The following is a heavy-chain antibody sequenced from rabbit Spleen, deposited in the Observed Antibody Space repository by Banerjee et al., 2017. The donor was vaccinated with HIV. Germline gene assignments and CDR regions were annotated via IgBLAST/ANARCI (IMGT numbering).Heavy chain of an antibody. J-gene: IGHJ4*01. V-gene: IGHV1S40*01. CDR2: IDTGFGGTT. Sequence: QSLEESGGGLVQPEGSLTLACTASGFSFSSTYYMCWVRQAPGKGLEWIACIDTGFGGTTYYASWAKGRFTISKTSSTTVTLQMTSLTAADTATYFCATYVDYDGDFNLWGQGTLVTVS. CDR3: ATYVDYDGDFNL. CDR1: GFSFSSTYY. D-gene: IGHD2-1*01.